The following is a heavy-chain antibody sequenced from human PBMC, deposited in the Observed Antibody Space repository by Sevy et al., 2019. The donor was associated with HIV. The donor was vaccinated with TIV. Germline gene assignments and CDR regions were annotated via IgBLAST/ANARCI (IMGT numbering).Heavy chain of an antibody. D-gene: IGHD3-3*01. CDR3: VSFETKIKIFGVPRGAY. V-gene: IGHV4-34*01. CDR1: SGSFSDFY. CDR2: INHREVT. J-gene: IGHJ4*02. Sequence: SETLSLTCTVYSGSFSDFYWNWIRQSPGKGLEWIGEINHREVTNYNPSLKSRVTISADASNRQFSLKLTSVTAADTAVYYCVSFETKIKIFGVPRGAYWGPGTLVTVSS.